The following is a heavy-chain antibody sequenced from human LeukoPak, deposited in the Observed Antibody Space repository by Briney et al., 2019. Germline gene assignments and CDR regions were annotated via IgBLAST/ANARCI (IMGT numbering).Heavy chain of an antibody. Sequence: GGSLRLSCAASAFTFSSYSMNWVRRAPGGGREWVSYIISSSSTIYYADSVKGRFTVSRDNAKNSLYLQMNSLRAEDTAVYYCAREQRVSTWYPDYWGQGTLVTVSS. J-gene: IGHJ4*02. CDR1: AFTFSSYS. D-gene: IGHD6-13*01. V-gene: IGHV3-48*04. CDR2: IISSSSTI. CDR3: AREQRVSTWYPDY.